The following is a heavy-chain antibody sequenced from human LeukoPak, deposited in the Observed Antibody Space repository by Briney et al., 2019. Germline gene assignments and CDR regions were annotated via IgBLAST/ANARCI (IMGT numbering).Heavy chain of an antibody. CDR2: ISWNSGSI. J-gene: IGHJ4*02. CDR3: AKGAPYSSSSSWSLFDY. D-gene: IGHD6-13*01. Sequence: GGSLRLSCATSGFTFDDYAMHWVRQAPGNGLEWVSGISWNSGSIGYADSVKGRFTISRDNAKNSLYLQMNSLRAEDTALYYCAKGAPYSSSSSWSLFDYWGQGTLVTVSS. CDR1: GFTFDDYA. V-gene: IGHV3-9*01.